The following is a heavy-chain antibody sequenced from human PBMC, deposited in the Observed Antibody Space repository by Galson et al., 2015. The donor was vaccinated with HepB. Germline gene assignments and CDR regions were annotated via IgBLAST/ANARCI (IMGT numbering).Heavy chain of an antibody. V-gene: IGHV1-24*01. CDR1: GYTLTELS. Sequence: SVKVSCKVSGYTLTELSMHWVRQAPGKGLEWMGGFDPEDGETIYAQKFQGRVTMTEDTSTDTAYMELSSLRSEDTAVYYCATFPSDGDYPGRNWFDPWGQGTLVTVSS. CDR2: FDPEDGET. D-gene: IGHD4-17*01. CDR3: ATFPSDGDYPGRNWFDP. J-gene: IGHJ5*02.